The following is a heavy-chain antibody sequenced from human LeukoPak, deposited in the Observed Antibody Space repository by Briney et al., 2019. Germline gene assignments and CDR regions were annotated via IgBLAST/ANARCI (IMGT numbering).Heavy chain of an antibody. Sequence: GESLKISCKGSGYSFTSYWIGWVRQMPGKGLEYMGIIYPRDSDTRYSPSFQGQVTISADKSISTAYLQWSSLKASDTAIYYCTSPRSGVGIDYWGQGTLVTASS. D-gene: IGHD3-10*01. CDR2: IYPRDSDT. CDR1: GYSFTSYW. V-gene: IGHV5-51*01. J-gene: IGHJ4*02. CDR3: TSPRSGVGIDY.